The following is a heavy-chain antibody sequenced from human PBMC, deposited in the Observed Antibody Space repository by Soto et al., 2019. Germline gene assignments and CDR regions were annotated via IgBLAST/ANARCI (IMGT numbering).Heavy chain of an antibody. V-gene: IGHV4-34*01. CDR2: INHSGST. CDR3: ARGRSSGGGDTPPPKFAF. D-gene: IGHD3-10*01. Sequence: SETLSLTCAVYGGSFSGYYWSWFRQPPGKGLEWIGEINHSGSTNYNPSLKSRVTISVDTSKNQFSLKLSSVTAADTAVYYCARGRSSGGGDTPPPKFAFWGRGTLVTVSS. CDR1: GGSFSGYY. J-gene: IGHJ4*02.